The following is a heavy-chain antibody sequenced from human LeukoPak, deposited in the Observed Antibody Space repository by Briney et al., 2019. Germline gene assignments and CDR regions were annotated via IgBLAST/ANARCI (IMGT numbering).Heavy chain of an antibody. CDR1: GGSISFYY. Sequence: SATLSPTCTVSGGSISFYYWSWIRQPPGKGLEWNGYIYGSGTTNYNPSVKSRVTIPVDTSKTQFALKLSSVTTADTAVYYCATWVTSGYYALDVWGQGTTVIVSS. J-gene: IGHJ6*02. CDR2: IYGSGTT. D-gene: IGHD2-21*02. CDR3: ATWVTSGYYALDV. V-gene: IGHV4-59*01.